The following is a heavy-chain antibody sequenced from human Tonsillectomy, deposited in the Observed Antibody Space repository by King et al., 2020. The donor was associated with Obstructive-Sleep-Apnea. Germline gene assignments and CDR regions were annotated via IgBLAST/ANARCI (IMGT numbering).Heavy chain of an antibody. CDR2: FDPEDGER. CDR1: GYTLTELS. V-gene: IGHV1-24*01. CDR3: ATLAWYSSSSAPTVTDKDVVTYFDS. D-gene: IGHD6-6*01. J-gene: IGHJ4*02. Sequence: VQLVESGAEVKKPGASVKVSCKVSGYTLTELSMHWVRQAPGKGLEWMGGFDPEDGERIYAQKFQGRVTMTEDTSTDTAYLELSTLRSEDTAVYYCATLAWYSSSSAPTVTDKDVVTYFDSWGQGTLVTVSS.